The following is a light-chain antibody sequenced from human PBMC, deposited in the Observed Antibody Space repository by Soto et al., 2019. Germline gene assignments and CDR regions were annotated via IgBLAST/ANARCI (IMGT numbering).Light chain of an antibody. CDR2: GAS. V-gene: IGKV3-20*01. Sequence: EIVLTQSPGTLSLSPGEGATLSCRASQYVGSNYLAWYQQKPGQAPRLLIYGASSRATGIPDRFSGSVSGTAVTLTISRLEPEDFAVYSCQQYGSSPRTLGQGTKLEIK. CDR3: QQYGSSPRT. CDR1: QYVGSNY. J-gene: IGKJ2*01.